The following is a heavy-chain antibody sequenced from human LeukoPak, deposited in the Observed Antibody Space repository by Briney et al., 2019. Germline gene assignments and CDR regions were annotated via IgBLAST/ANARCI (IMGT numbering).Heavy chain of an antibody. V-gene: IGHV4-38-2*01. CDR3: ARQWDIVATWGRWFDP. CDR2: FYYSGNT. D-gene: IGHD5-12*01. CDR1: GYIFSPYW. J-gene: IGHJ5*02. Sequence: PGGSLRLSCVASGYIFSPYWMSWVRQPPGKGLEWIGSFYYSGNTYYNSSLESRVTISVDTSKNQFSLKLTSVTAADTTIYYCARQWDIVATWGRWFDPWGQGILVTVSS.